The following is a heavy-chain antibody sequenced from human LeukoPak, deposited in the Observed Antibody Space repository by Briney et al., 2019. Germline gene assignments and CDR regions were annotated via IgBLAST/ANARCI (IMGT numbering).Heavy chain of an antibody. CDR2: ISGSGGST. Sequence: GGSLRLSCAASGFTFSSYAMSWVRQAPGKGLEWVSAISGSGGSTYYADSVEGRFTISRDNSKNTLYLQMNSLRAEDTAVYYCAKDGYGDYVGWFDPWGQGTLVTVSS. V-gene: IGHV3-23*01. J-gene: IGHJ5*02. CDR3: AKDGYGDYVGWFDP. D-gene: IGHD4-17*01. CDR1: GFTFSSYA.